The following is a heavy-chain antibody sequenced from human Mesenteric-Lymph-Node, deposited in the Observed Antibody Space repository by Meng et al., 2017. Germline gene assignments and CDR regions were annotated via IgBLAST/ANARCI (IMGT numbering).Heavy chain of an antibody. CDR3: ARSFKPAGSPYYYGMDV. CDR2: IWYDGSNK. V-gene: IGHV3-33*01. J-gene: IGHJ6*02. Sequence: GESLKIYCAASGFTFSSYGMHWVRQAPGKGLEWVAVIWYDGSNKYYADSVKGRFTISRDDAGNSLFLQMNSLRAEDTAVYYCARSFKPAGSPYYYGMDVWGQGTTVTVSS. CDR1: GFTFSSYG. D-gene: IGHD1-26*01.